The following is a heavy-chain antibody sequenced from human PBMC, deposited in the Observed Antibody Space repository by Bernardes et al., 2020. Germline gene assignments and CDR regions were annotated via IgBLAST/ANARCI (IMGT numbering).Heavy chain of an antibody. CDR1: GGSISSGGYY. V-gene: IGHV4-31*03. CDR3: ARWDSSGYYTIFDY. Sequence: SETLSLTCTVSGGSISSGGYYWSWIRQHPGKGLEWIGYIYYSGSTYYNPSLKGRVTISVDTSKNQFSLKLSSVTAADTAVYYCARWDSSGYYTIFDYWGQGTLVTVSS. J-gene: IGHJ4*02. CDR2: IYYSGST. D-gene: IGHD3-22*01.